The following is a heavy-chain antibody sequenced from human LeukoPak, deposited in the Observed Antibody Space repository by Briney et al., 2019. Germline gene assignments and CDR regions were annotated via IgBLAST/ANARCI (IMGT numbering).Heavy chain of an antibody. V-gene: IGHV4-34*01. CDR1: GRSFSGYY. D-gene: IGHD2-8*01. Sequence: SSETLSLTCAVYGRSFSGYYWSWIRQPPGKGLEWLGEINHSGSTNYNPSLKSRVTISVDTSKNQFSLKLSSVTAADTAVYYCARGPYCTNGVCYFYNWFDPWGQGTLVTVSS. CDR2: INHSGST. J-gene: IGHJ5*02. CDR3: ARGPYCTNGVCYFYNWFDP.